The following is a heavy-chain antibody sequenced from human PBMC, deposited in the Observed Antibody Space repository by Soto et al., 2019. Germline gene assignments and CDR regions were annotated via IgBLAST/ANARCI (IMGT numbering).Heavy chain of an antibody. V-gene: IGHV4-34*01. CDR1: GGSFSGYY. D-gene: IGHD3-3*01. Sequence: SETLSLTCAVYGGSFSGYYWSWIRQPPGKGLEWIGEINHSGSTNYNPSLKSRVTISVDTSKNQFSLKLSSVTAADTAVYYCARSKGYYDFWSGYPPYYYYGMDVWGQGTKVTVSS. J-gene: IGHJ6*02. CDR3: ARSKGYYDFWSGYPPYYYYGMDV. CDR2: INHSGST.